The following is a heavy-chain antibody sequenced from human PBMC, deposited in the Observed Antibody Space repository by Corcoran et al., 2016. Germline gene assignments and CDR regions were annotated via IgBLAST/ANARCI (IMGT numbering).Heavy chain of an antibody. CDR1: GGSISSSSYY. D-gene: IGHD3-10*01. CDR3: ARHEGHEGGHLHLWFGKMRYYYYGMDV. CDR2: IYYSGST. Sequence: QLQLQESGPGLVKPSETLSLTCTVSGGSISSSSYYWGWIRQPPGKGLEWIGSIYYSGSTYYNPSLKSRVTISVDTSKNQFSLKLSSVTAADPAVYYCARHEGHEGGHLHLWFGKMRYYYYGMDVWGQGTTVTVSS. J-gene: IGHJ6*02. V-gene: IGHV4-39*01.